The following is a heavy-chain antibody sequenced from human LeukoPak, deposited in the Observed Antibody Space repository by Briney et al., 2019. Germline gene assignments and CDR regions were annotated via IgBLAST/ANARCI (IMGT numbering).Heavy chain of an antibody. Sequence: GGSLRLSCAASGFTFSSYAMSWVRQAPGKGLEWVSAISGSGGSTYYADSVKGRFTISRDNSKNTLYLQMNSLRAEDTAVYYCAKDVTGGIAAAAYHFDYWGQGTLVTVSS. CDR1: GFTFSSYA. D-gene: IGHD6-13*01. CDR2: ISGSGGST. J-gene: IGHJ4*02. CDR3: AKDVTGGIAAAAYHFDY. V-gene: IGHV3-23*01.